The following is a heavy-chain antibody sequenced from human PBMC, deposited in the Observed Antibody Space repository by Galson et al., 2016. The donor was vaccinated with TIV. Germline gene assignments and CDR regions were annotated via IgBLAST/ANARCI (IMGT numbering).Heavy chain of an antibody. CDR3: VRKNRLGARPFDY. J-gene: IGHJ4*02. CDR2: MNPNGGNT. D-gene: IGHD6-6*01. CDR1: GYTFANYD. Sequence: SVKVSCKASGYTFANYDMNWVRQVPGQGLEWLGWMNPNGGNTGYAQKFQGRVTMTRDVSISTAYMELNSLRSGDTAVYFCVRKNRLGARPFDYWGQGTQVTVSS. V-gene: IGHV1-8*01.